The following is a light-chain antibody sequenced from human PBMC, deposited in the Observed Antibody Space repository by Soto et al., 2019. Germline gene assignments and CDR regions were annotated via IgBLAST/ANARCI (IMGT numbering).Light chain of an antibody. V-gene: IGKV1-39*01. CDR1: QSIDIY. CDR2: GES. CDR3: KKEQTTKMT. J-gene: IGKJ5*01. Sequence: DIQMTQSPSSLSASVGDSVTITCRASQSIDIYLNWYKHKPGTAPKLLIYGESVLQTGVKSRFSGSGSGTDFTITVSSLKHEDLETYECKKEQTTKMTFGKGTKLEIK.